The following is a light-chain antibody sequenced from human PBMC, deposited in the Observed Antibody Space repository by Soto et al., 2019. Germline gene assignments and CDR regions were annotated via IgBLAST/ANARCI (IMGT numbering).Light chain of an antibody. J-gene: IGKJ2*02. CDR2: GAS. Sequence: EIVMTQSPATLSVSPGERATLSCRASQSVSSNLAWSQQKPGQAPRLLIYGASTRATGIPARFSGSGSGTEFTLTISSLPSEDFAVYYCQQYNNWPRVVCTFGQGTKLESK. CDR1: QSVSSN. V-gene: IGKV3-15*01. CDR3: QQYNNWPRVVCT.